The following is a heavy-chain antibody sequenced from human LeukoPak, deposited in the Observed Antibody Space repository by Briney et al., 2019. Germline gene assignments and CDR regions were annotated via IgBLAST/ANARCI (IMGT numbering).Heavy chain of an antibody. CDR1: GFTFTSYW. J-gene: IGHJ4*02. D-gene: IGHD6-13*01. CDR2: INQDGSEK. V-gene: IGHV3-7*04. Sequence: GGSLRLSCAASGFTFTSYWMSWVRQTPGKGLEWVAHINQDGSEKYYVDSVKGRFTISRDNAENSLYLQMNSLRAEDTAVYYCARYSSSRNFDYWGQGTLVSVSS. CDR3: ARYSSSRNFDY.